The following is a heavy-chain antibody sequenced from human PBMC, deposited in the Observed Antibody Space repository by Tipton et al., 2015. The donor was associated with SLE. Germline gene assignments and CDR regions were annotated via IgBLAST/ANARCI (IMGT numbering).Heavy chain of an antibody. CDR1: GYRFTSYW. J-gene: IGHJ4*02. CDR3: ARLGRAYCGGDCYPFDY. CDR2: IYPDDSDT. V-gene: IGHV5-51*03. Sequence: QLVQSGAEVKKPGESLKISCKGSGYRFTSYWIGWVRQMPGKGLEWMGIIYPDDSDTRYSPSFQGQVTISADKSISIVYLQWSSLKASDTAMYYCARLGRAYCGGDCYPFDYWGQGTLVTVSS. D-gene: IGHD2-21*01.